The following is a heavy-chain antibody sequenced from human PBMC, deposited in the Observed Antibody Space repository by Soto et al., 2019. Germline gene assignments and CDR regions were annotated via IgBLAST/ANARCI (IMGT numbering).Heavy chain of an antibody. Sequence: QLQLQESGPGLVKPSETLSLTCTVSGGSISSSSYYWGWIRQPPGKGLEWIGSIYYSGSTYYNPSLKSRVTISVDTAKNQFSLKLSSVTAADTAVYYCSRHQRGGGDYWGQGTLVTVSS. CDR1: GGSISSSSYY. V-gene: IGHV4-39*01. CDR3: SRHQRGGGDY. CDR2: IYYSGST. D-gene: IGHD3-10*01. J-gene: IGHJ4*02.